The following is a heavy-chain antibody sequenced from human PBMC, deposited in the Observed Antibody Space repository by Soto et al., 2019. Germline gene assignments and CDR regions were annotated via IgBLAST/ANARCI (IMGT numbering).Heavy chain of an antibody. CDR1: GFTFSSYA. Sequence: EVQLVESGGGLVQPGGSLRLSCAASGFTFSSYAMHWVRQAPGKGLEYVSAISSNGGSTYYANSVKGRFTISRDNSKNTLYLQMGSLRAEDMAVYYSASGTVAVAGTHALAYWGQGTLVTVSS. CDR2: ISSNGGST. V-gene: IGHV3-64*01. J-gene: IGHJ4*02. CDR3: ASGTVAVAGTHALAY. D-gene: IGHD6-19*01.